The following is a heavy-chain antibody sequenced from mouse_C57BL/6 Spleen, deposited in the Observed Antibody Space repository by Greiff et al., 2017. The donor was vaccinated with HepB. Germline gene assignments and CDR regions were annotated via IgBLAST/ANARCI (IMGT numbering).Heavy chain of an antibody. D-gene: IGHD2-4*01. CDR3: ARFDYDGGDY. CDR2: INPNNGDT. J-gene: IGHJ2*01. V-gene: IGHV1-26*01. Sequence: VQLQQSGPELVKPGASVKISCKASGYTFTDYYMNWVKQSHGKSLEWIGDINPNNGDTNYNGKFKGKATLTADKSSSTAYMQLSSLTSEDSAVYFCARFDYDGGDYWGQGTTLTVSS. CDR1: GYTFTDYY.